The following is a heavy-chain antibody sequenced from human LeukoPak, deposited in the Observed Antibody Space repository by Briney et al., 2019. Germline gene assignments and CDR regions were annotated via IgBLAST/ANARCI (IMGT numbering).Heavy chain of an antibody. Sequence: SETLSLTCTVSGGSISSGDYYWSWIRQPPGKGLEWIGYIYYSGSTYYNPSLKSRVTISVDTSKNQFSLKLSSVTAADTAVYYCARFATQDAYYYYYGMDVWGQGTTVTVSS. CDR1: GGSISSGDYY. CDR3: ARFATQDAYYYYYGMDV. J-gene: IGHJ6*02. V-gene: IGHV4-30-4*01. D-gene: IGHD3-16*01. CDR2: IYYSGST.